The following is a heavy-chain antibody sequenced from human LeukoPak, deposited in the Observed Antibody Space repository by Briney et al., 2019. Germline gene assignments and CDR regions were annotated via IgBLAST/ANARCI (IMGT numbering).Heavy chain of an antibody. Sequence: APVKVSCKXSGYTFTSYYMHWVRQAPGQGLEWMGIINPSGGSTSYAQKFQGRVTMTRDTSTSTVYMELSSLRSEDTAVYYCARAVAVTRFFFGYWGQGTLVTVSS. V-gene: IGHV1-46*03. CDR2: INPSGGST. D-gene: IGHD4-17*01. CDR3: ARAVAVTRFFFGY. J-gene: IGHJ4*02. CDR1: GYTFTSYY.